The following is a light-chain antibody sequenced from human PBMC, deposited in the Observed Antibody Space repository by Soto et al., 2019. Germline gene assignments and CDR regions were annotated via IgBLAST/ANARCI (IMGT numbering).Light chain of an antibody. CDR3: QQYNNRPT. Sequence: EIMMTQSPVTLSVSPGERATLFCRASQSVRTNLAWYQQKPGQAPRLLIYGASTRATGIPARFSGGGSGTEFTLTISILQAEDFAIYYCQQYNNRPTFGQGTKLEIK. CDR1: QSVRTN. CDR2: GAS. V-gene: IGKV3-15*01. J-gene: IGKJ2*01.